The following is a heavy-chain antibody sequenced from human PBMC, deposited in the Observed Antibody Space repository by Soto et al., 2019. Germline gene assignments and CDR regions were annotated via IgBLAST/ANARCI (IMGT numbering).Heavy chain of an antibody. CDR2: IKNDGSEQ. CDR1: GFTFSTYY. Sequence: LRLSCAASGFTFSTYYMTWVRQAPGKGLEWVASIKNDGSEQYYVDSVKGRFTISRDNAKNSLYLQMNSLRAGDTALYYCSRENWFQDYWGQGTRVTVSS. V-gene: IGHV3-7*03. D-gene: IGHD3-10*01. J-gene: IGHJ4*02. CDR3: SRENWFQDY.